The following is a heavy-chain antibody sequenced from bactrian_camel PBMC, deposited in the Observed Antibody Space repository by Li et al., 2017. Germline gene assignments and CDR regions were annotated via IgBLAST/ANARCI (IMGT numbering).Heavy chain of an antibody. Sequence: EVQLVESGGGSVQAGGSLRLSCVVSGYAYSDGYCLGWFRQATGKEREGVATIEAGIFTKYIDSVKGRFTIYIDGAKNSVFLQMNSLKSEDTAKYYCAAGRYGVGCGGGQKAADFTYWGQGTQVTVS. CDR3: AAGRYGVGCGGGQKAADFTY. CDR2: IEAGIFT. J-gene: IGHJ6*01. V-gene: IGHV3S67*01. CDR1: GYAYSDGYC. D-gene: IGHD6*01.